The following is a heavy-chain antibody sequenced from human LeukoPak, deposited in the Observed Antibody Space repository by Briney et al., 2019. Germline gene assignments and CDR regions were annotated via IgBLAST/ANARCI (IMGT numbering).Heavy chain of an antibody. CDR2: IYHSGGA. CDR1: GGSISSSSYY. D-gene: IGHD5-18*01. V-gene: IGHV4-39*07. J-gene: IGHJ4*02. Sequence: SETLSLTCTVSGGSISSSSYYWGWIRQPPGKGPEWIGSIYHSGGAFHNPSLKSRVTISVDTSKNQFSLKLSSVTAADTAVYYCARTRTATRENYIEYWGQGTLVTVSS. CDR3: ARTRTATRENYIEY.